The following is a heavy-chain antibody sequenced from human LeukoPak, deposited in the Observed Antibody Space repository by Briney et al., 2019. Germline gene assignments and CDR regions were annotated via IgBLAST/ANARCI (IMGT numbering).Heavy chain of an antibody. Sequence: GGSLRLSCAASGFTFSSYAMNWVRQAPGKGLEWVSSISSSSSYIYYADSVKGRFTISRDNAKNSLYLQMSSLRAEDTAVYYCARDAYYDSSGTPPITGYWGQGTLVTVSS. J-gene: IGHJ4*02. V-gene: IGHV3-21*01. CDR1: GFTFSSYA. CDR2: ISSSSSYI. D-gene: IGHD3-22*01. CDR3: ARDAYYDSSGTPPITGY.